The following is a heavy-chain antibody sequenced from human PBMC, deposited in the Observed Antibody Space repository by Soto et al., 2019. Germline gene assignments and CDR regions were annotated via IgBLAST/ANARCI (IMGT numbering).Heavy chain of an antibody. V-gene: IGHV4-4*09. CDR3: ARGPSGDKVDY. CDR2: IYDGGAT. J-gene: IGHJ4*02. CDR1: GGSISSYY. Sequence: SETLSLTCTVSGGSISSYYWSWIRQPPDKGLEWIGHIYDGGATYSSPSLKGRVTISADTSETQFSLKLNSVSAADTAVYYCARGPSGDKVDYWGQGIQVTVSS. D-gene: IGHD7-27*01.